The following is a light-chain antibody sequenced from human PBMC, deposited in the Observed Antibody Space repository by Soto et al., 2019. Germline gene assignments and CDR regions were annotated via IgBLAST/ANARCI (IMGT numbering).Light chain of an antibody. CDR1: QSVSSSY. V-gene: IGKV3-20*01. J-gene: IGKJ1*01. Sequence: IVLTQSPGTLSLSPGERATLSCRASQSVSSSYLAWYQQKPGQAPRLLIYGASSRATGIPDRFSGSGSGTDFTLTISRLEPEDFAVYYCQQYGSSLWTFAQGTKVDI. CDR3: QQYGSSLWT. CDR2: GAS.